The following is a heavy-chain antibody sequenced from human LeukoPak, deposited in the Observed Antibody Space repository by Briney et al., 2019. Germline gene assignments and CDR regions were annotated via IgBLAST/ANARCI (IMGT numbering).Heavy chain of an antibody. Sequence: GGSLRLSCAASGFSSSSFWMSWVRQAPGKGLEWVADIKEEGRTTYYVDSVKGRFTISRDNAKNTLYLQMNSLRAEDTAVYYCARDSPAGTSWRSEPTYWGQGTLVTVTS. CDR3: ARDSPAGTSWRSEPTY. CDR2: IKEEGRTT. D-gene: IGHD2-2*01. V-gene: IGHV3-7*04. J-gene: IGHJ4*02. CDR1: GFSSSSFW.